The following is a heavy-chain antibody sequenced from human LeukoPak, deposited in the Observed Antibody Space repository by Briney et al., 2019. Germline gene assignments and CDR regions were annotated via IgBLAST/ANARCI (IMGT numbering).Heavy chain of an antibody. CDR3: ARGGTYYYQYYYMDL. D-gene: IGHD3-16*01. J-gene: IGHJ6*03. V-gene: IGHV3-30*01. CDR1: QFTFNLHA. Sequence: GGSLRLSCAASQFTFNLHAMNWVRQAPGKGLDWVAVMSFDGSHIYYADSVKGRFTISRDNSNNTLFLQMNSLNADDTAVYYCARGGTYYYQYYYMDLWGKGTTVTVSS. CDR2: MSFDGSHI.